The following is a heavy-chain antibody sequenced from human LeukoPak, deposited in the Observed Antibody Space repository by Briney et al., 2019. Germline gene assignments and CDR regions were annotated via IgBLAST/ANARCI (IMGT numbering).Heavy chain of an antibody. CDR1: GYTFTSYG. CDR2: ISAYNGNT. V-gene: IGHV1-18*01. CDR3: ARGGYCSSTSCFIWGYNWFDP. D-gene: IGHD2-2*01. Sequence: GASVKVSCKASGYTFTSYGISWVRQAPGQGLEWMGWISAYNGNTNYAQKLQGRVTMTTDTSTNTAYMELRSLRSDDTAVYYCARGGYCSSTSCFIWGYNWFDPWGQGTLVTVSS. J-gene: IGHJ5*02.